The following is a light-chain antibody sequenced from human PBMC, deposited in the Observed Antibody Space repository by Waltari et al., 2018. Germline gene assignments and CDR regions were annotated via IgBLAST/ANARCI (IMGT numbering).Light chain of an antibody. CDR1: SSDVGGYNY. J-gene: IGLJ2*01. CDR2: DVS. V-gene: IGLV2-14*01. Sequence: QSALTQPASVSGSPGQSITISCTGTSSDVGGYNYVSWYQQHPGKAPKLMIYDVSKRPSGVSNRFSGSKSGNTASLTISGLQAEDEADYYCSSYTSSSTFYVVFGGGTKLTVL. CDR3: SSYTSSSTFYVV.